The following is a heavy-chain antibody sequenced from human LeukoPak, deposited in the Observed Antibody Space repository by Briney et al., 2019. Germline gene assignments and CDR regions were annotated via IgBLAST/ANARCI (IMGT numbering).Heavy chain of an antibody. CDR3: ARDGALQQLVLGHFDY. CDR2: IWYDGSNK. CDR1: GFTFSSYG. Sequence: GGSLRLSCAASGFTFSSYGMHWVRQAPGKGLEWVAVIWYDGSNKYYADSVKGRFTISRDNSKNTLYLQMNSLRAEDTAVYYCARDGALQQLVLGHFDYWVQGTLVTVSS. V-gene: IGHV3-33*01. J-gene: IGHJ4*02. D-gene: IGHD6-13*01.